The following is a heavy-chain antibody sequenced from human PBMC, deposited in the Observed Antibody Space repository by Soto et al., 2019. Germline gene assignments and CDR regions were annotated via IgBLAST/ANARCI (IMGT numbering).Heavy chain of an antibody. D-gene: IGHD4-17*01. J-gene: IGHJ5*02. CDR1: GFTFSTYG. CDR3: AKDHRPYTVTTPGS. V-gene: IGHV3-30*18. Sequence: QVQVVESGGGVVQPGRSLRLSCAASGFTFSTYGMHWVRQAPGKGLEWVAVISYDGSNKYYADSVKGRFTISRDNSKNTLYLQMNSLRAEDTAVFYCAKDHRPYTVTTPGSWGQGTLVTVSS. CDR2: ISYDGSNK.